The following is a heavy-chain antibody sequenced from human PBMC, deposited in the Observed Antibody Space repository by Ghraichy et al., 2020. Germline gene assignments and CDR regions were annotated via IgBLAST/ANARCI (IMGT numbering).Heavy chain of an antibody. D-gene: IGHD6-19*01. Sequence: GGSLRLSCAASGFTFSSYGMHWVRQAPGKELEWVAVIWYDGSNKYYADSVKGRFTISRDNSKNTLYLQMNSLRAEDTAVYYCARDMRRIAVHYYYGMDVWGQGTTVTVSS. CDR2: IWYDGSNK. J-gene: IGHJ6*02. CDR1: GFTFSSYG. CDR3: ARDMRRIAVHYYYGMDV. V-gene: IGHV3-33*01.